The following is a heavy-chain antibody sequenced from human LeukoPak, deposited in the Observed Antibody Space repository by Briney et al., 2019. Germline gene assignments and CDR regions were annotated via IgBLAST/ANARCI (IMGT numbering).Heavy chain of an antibody. CDR1: GFTFGSYD. CDR2: IWYDGSNK. J-gene: IGHJ4*02. V-gene: IGHV3-33*06. D-gene: IGHD4-17*01. CDR3: AKDRRSNGD. Sequence: GGSLRLSCAASGFTFGSYDMHWVRQAPGKGLEWVAVIWYDGSNKYYADSVKGRFTISRDISKNTLYLQMNSLRAEDTAVYYCAKDRRSNGDWGQGTLVTVSS.